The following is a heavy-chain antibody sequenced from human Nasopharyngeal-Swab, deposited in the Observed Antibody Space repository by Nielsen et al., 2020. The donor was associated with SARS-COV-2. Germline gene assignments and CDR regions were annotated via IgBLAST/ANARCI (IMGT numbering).Heavy chain of an antibody. CDR3: ARDRGIANGSGSYYRRYYYGMDV. V-gene: IGHV4-59*01. D-gene: IGHD3-10*01. J-gene: IGHJ6*02. Sequence: SETLSLTCTVSGGSISSYYWSWIRQPPGKGLEWIGYIYYSGSTNYNPSLKSRVTISVDTSKNQFSLKLSSVTAADTAVYYCARDRGIANGSGSYYRRYYYGMDVWGQGTTVTVSS. CDR2: IYYSGST. CDR1: GGSISSYY.